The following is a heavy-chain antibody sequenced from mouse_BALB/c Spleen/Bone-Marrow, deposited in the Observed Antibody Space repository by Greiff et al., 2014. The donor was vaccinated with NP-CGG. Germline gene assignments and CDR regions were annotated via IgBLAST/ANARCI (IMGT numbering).Heavy chain of an antibody. Sequence: VQLQQSGPELVKPGASVKMSCKASGYTFTSYVIHWVKQKPGQGLEWIGYINPYNDATKFNERFKGKATLTSDKSSSTAYMVLSSLNSEDYAVYYCASEGVYYFAYWGQGTPLTVSS. V-gene: IGHV1-14*01. CDR2: INPYNDAT. CDR1: GYTFTSYV. J-gene: IGHJ2*01. CDR3: ASEGVYYFAY.